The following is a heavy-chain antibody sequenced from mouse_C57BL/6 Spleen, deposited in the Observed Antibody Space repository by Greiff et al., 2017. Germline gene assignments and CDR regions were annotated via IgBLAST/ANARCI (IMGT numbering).Heavy chain of an antibody. CDR3: ARFHYYGSSFYYFDY. CDR1: GYTFTSYW. J-gene: IGHJ2*01. Sequence: QVQLQQPGAELVKPGASVKMSCKASGYTFTSYWITWVKQRPGQGLEWIGDIYPGSGSTNYNEKFKSKATLTVDTSSSTAYMQLSSLTSEDSAVYYCARFHYYGSSFYYFDYWGQGTTLTVSS. CDR2: IYPGSGST. V-gene: IGHV1-55*01. D-gene: IGHD1-1*01.